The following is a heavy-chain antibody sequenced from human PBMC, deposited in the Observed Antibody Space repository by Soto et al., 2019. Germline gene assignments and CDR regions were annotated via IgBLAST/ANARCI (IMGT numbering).Heavy chain of an antibody. V-gene: IGHV1-69*01. J-gene: IGHJ5*02. D-gene: IGHD3-10*01. CDR2: IIPIFGTA. Sequence: QVQLVQSGAEVKKPGSSVKVSCKASGGTFSSYVISWVRQAPGQGLEWMGGIIPIFGTANYAQKFQGRVTITADESTSTAYRELSSLRAEDTAVYYCARDPGGLENWFDPWGRGTLVTVSS. CDR3: ARDPGGLENWFDP. CDR1: GGTFSSYV.